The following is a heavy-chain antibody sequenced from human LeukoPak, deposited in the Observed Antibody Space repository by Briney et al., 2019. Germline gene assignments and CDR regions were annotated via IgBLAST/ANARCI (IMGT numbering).Heavy chain of an antibody. CDR2: VSGSGGST. D-gene: IGHD6-19*01. Sequence: GGSLRLSCAASGFTFGTYAMSWVRQAPGKGLEWISAVSGSGGSTYYADSVKGRFTISRDNSKNTLYLQMNSLRAEDTAVYYCAKIPYSSGWVQNWFDPWGQGTLVTVSS. CDR1: GFTFGTYA. CDR3: AKIPYSSGWVQNWFDP. J-gene: IGHJ5*02. V-gene: IGHV3-23*01.